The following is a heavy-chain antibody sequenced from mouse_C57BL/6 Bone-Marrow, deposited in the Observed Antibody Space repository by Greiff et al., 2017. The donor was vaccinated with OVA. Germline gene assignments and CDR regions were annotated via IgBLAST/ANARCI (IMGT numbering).Heavy chain of an antibody. Sequence: EVQLQQSGPELVKPGASVKISCKASGYSFTGYYMNWVKQSPEKSLEWIGEINPSTGGTTYNQKFKAKATLTVDKSSSTAYMQLKSLTSEDSAVYYCTSPRGFDYWGQGTTLTVSS. CDR1: GYSFTGYY. J-gene: IGHJ2*01. V-gene: IGHV1-42*01. CDR2: INPSTGGT. CDR3: TSPRGFDY.